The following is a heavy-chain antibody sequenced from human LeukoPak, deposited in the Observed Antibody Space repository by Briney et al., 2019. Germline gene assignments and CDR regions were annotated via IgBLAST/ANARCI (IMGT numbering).Heavy chain of an antibody. CDR1: GYTFTSYG. D-gene: IGHD3-9*01. J-gene: IGHJ4*02. CDR3: ARVSLYDILTGYSFDY. V-gene: IGHV1-18*01. Sequence: GASVKVSCKASGYTFTSYGISWVRQAPGQGLEWMGWISACNGNTNYAQKLQGRVTMTTDTSTSTAYMELRSLRSDDTAVYYCARVSLYDILTGYSFDYWGQGTLVTVSS. CDR2: ISACNGNT.